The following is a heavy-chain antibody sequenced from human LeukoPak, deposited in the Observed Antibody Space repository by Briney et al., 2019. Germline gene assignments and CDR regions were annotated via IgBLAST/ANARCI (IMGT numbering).Heavy chain of an antibody. Sequence: SETLSLTCTVSGGSISSYYWSWIRQPPGKGLEWIGYIYYSGSTNYNPSLKSRVTISVDTSKNQFSLKLSSVTAADTAVYYCARASTDIAAAGADWLDPWGQGTLVTVSS. D-gene: IGHD6-13*01. CDR1: GGSISSYY. CDR2: IYYSGST. CDR3: ARASTDIAAAGADWLDP. V-gene: IGHV4-59*01. J-gene: IGHJ5*02.